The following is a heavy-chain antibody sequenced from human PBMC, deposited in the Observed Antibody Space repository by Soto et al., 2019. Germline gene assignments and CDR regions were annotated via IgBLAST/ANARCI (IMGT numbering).Heavy chain of an antibody. CDR2: ISSSTSHT. V-gene: IGHV3-11*05. Sequence: GGSLRLSCAVSGFTFSDFYMTWIRQAPGKGLEWVSYISSSTSHTNYADSVKGRFTISRDNAKNSLFLQMNSLRAEDTAVYYCARGRGAAADYFDFWGQGTLVTVSS. J-gene: IGHJ4*02. CDR1: GFTFSDFY. CDR3: ARGRGAAADYFDF. D-gene: IGHD6-13*01.